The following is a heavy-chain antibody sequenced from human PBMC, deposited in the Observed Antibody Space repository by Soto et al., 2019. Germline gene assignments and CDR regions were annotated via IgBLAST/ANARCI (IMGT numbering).Heavy chain of an antibody. V-gene: IGHV3-23*01. CDR3: AKDLLVVAGTSAFDI. D-gene: IGHD6-19*01. CDR1: GFTFINYA. Sequence: PGGSLRLSGAASGFTFINYAMTWVRQAPGKGLEWVSVISGSGGGTYYADSVKGRFTISRDNSKNTLYLQMNSLRAEDTAVYYCAKDLLVVAGTSAFDIWGQGTMVTVS. CDR2: ISGSGGGT. J-gene: IGHJ3*02.